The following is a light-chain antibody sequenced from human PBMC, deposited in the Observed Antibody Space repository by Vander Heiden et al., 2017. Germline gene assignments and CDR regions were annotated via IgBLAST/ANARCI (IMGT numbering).Light chain of an antibody. CDR1: QSDFYSPNNYDY. Sequence: DIVMTQSPDPLAVSLGERATIDCKSSQSDFYSPNNYDYLAWYQQKPGQPPKLLIYWASTRESGVPDRFSGSGSGTDFTLTISSLQAEDVAVYYCQQYLAFPLTFGGGTKVEIK. CDR3: QQYLAFPLT. CDR2: WAS. V-gene: IGKV4-1*01. J-gene: IGKJ4*01.